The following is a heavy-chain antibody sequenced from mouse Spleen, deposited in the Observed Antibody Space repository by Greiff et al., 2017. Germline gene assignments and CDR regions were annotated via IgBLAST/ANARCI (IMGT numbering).Heavy chain of an antibody. D-gene: IGHD4-1*01. Sequence: QVQLQQPGAELVMPGASVKLSCKASGYTFTSYWMHWVKQRPGQGLEWIGEIDPSDSYTNYNQKFKGKATLTVDKSSSTAYMQLSSLTSEDSAVYYCARGVTGTTYFDYWGQGTTLTVSS. V-gene: IGHV1-69*01. CDR2: IDPSDSYT. J-gene: IGHJ2*01. CDR3: ARGVTGTTYFDY. CDR1: GYTFTSYW.